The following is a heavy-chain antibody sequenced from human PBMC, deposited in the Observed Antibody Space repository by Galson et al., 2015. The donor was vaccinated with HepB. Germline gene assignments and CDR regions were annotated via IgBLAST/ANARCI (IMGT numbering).Heavy chain of an antibody. J-gene: IGHJ4*02. CDR3: ARDGSGREIDY. V-gene: IGHV3-48*04. CDR1: GFTFSSYS. Sequence: SLRLSCAASGFTFSSYSMNWVRQAPGEGLEWVSYITSSSSTIYYAVSVKGRFTISRDNAKNSLYLQMNSLRAEDTAVYYCARDGSGREIDYWGQGTLVTVSS. D-gene: IGHD3-10*01. CDR2: ITSSSSTI.